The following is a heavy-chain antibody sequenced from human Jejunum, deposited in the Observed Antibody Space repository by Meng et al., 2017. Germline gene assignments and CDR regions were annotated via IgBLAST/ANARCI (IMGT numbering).Heavy chain of an antibody. V-gene: IGHV4-4*02. D-gene: IGHD2/OR15-2a*01. J-gene: IGHJ5*02. CDR1: GGSLRNTYL. Sequence: QLQLQESGPGLVQPSGHRSLTGAVSGGSLRNTYLWRWVRQPPGKGLEWIGEISHTGRINYNPSLKSRVTMSLDKSKNQFSLDLTSVTGADTAVYYCARDLLDPNIAATGWFDPWGQGTLVTVSS. CDR3: ARDLLDPNIAATGWFDP. CDR2: ISHTGRI.